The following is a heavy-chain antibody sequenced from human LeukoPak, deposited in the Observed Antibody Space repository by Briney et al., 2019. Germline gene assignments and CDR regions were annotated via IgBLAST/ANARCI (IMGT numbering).Heavy chain of an antibody. J-gene: IGHJ4*02. CDR1: GGSFGDYY. D-gene: IGHD2-21*01. CDR3: ARAKNGCGGDCYSPSFFDY. V-gene: IGHV4-34*01. Sequence: SETLSLTCAVYGGSFGDYYWSWIRQPPGKGLEWIGEINHSGSTNYNPSLKNRVTMSVDTSKNQFSLKLSSVTAADTAVYYCARAKNGCGGDCYSPSFFDYWGQGTLVTVSS. CDR2: INHSGST.